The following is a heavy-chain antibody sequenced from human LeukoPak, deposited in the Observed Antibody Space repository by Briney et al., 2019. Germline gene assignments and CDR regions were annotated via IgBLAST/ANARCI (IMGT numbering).Heavy chain of an antibody. CDR2: FSSDGYTT. CDR1: GFTFSTYG. J-gene: IGHJ4*02. CDR3: AKSGGSYFSTLDS. D-gene: IGHD1-26*01. Sequence: PGRSLRLSCAASGFTFSTYGMHWVRQAPGKGLEWVTLFSSDGYTTCYADSVKGRFTISRDNSQNTLYLQMNSLRAEDTAVYYCAKSGGSYFSTLDSWGQGTLVTVSS. V-gene: IGHV3-30*18.